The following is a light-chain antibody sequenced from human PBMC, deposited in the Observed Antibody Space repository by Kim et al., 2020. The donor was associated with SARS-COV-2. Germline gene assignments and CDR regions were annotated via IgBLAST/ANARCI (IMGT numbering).Light chain of an antibody. CDR3: KSRDTSGYLLV. J-gene: IGLJ2*01. Sequence: ALGQTVRITCQGDSLRSYSASWYQQKPGQAPILVLYAENNRPSGIPDRFSGSSSGNTASLTITGTQAEDEADYYCKSRDTSGYLLVFGGGIQLTVL. CDR2: AEN. V-gene: IGLV3-19*01. CDR1: SLRSYS.